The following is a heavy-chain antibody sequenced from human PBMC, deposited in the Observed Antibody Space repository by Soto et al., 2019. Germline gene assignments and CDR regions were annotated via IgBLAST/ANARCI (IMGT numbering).Heavy chain of an antibody. Sequence: EVQLLESGGGLVQPGGSLRLSCAASGFTFSSYAMSWVRQAPGKGLEWVSAISGSGGSTYYADSVKGRFTISRDNSKNTLYLQMNSLRAEATAVYYCAKYGDYDIFPIDYWGQGTLVTVSS. CDR2: ISGSGGST. D-gene: IGHD3-9*01. CDR1: GFTFSSYA. J-gene: IGHJ4*02. V-gene: IGHV3-23*01. CDR3: AKYGDYDIFPIDY.